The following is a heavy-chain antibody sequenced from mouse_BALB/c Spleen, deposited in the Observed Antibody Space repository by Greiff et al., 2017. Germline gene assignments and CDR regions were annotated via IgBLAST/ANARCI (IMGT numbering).Heavy chain of an antibody. V-gene: IGHV1-87*01. CDR2: IYPGDGDT. CDR3: AREGYAMDY. Sequence: QVQLKESGAELARPGASVKLSCKASGYTFTSYWMQWVKQRPGQGLEWIGAIYPGDGDTRYTQKFKGKATLTADKSSSTAYMQLSSVASEDSAVYYCAREGYAMDYWGQGTSVTVSS. J-gene: IGHJ4*01. CDR1: GYTFTSYW.